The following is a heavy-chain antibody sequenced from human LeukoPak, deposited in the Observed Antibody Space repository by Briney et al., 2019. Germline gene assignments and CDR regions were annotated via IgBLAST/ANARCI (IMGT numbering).Heavy chain of an antibody. CDR1: GFTFTDYF. CDR2: IKHNGGEK. V-gene: IGHV3-7*01. Sequence: PGGSLRLSCVASGFTFTDYFMSWVRQAPGKGLEWVASIKHNGGEKYYVDSVKGRFTISRDNAKNSLYLEMSSLRVEDTAVYYCARDKGDYDTSGSLFVFGGQGTQVTVSS. D-gene: IGHD3-22*01. J-gene: IGHJ4*02. CDR3: ARDKGDYDTSGSLFVF.